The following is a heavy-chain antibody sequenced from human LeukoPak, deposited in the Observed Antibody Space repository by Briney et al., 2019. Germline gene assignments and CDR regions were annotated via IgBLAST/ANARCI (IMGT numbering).Heavy chain of an antibody. CDR3: ARGYGLATHEALDY. J-gene: IGHJ4*02. Sequence: GGSLRLSCAASGFTFSNYRMNWVRQAPGKGLEWVSSISSSSIYIYYEDSLKGRFTISRDNATNSLYLQMNSLRAEDTAVYYCARGYGLATHEALDYWGQGTLVTVSS. D-gene: IGHD5-18*01. CDR1: GFTFSNYR. CDR2: ISSSSIYI. V-gene: IGHV3-21*04.